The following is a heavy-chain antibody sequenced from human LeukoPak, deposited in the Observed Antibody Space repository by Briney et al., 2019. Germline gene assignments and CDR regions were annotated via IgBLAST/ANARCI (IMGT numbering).Heavy chain of an antibody. CDR1: GGSISSYY. V-gene: IGHV4-59*01. D-gene: IGHD5-18*01. Sequence: TTSETLSLACTVSGGSISSYYWSWIRQPPGKGLEWIGYIYYSGSTNYNPSLKSRVTISVDTSKNQFSLKLSSVTAADTAVYYCARVGGYSYGYPYYFDYWGQGTLVTVSS. J-gene: IGHJ4*02. CDR3: ARVGGYSYGYPYYFDY. CDR2: IYYSGST.